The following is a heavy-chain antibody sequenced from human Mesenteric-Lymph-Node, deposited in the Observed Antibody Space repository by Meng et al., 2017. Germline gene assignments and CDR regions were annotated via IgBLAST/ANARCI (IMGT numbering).Heavy chain of an antibody. D-gene: IGHD6-13*01. CDR3: ARESSSWYGGDFDY. V-gene: IGHV3-23*01. CDR1: GFTFSSYA. Sequence: GESLKISCAASGFTFSSYAMSWVRQAPGKGLEWVSAISGSGGNTYYADSVKGRFTISRDNSKNTLYLQMNSLRAEDTAVYYCARESSSWYGGDFDYWGQGTLVTVSS. CDR2: ISGSGGNT. J-gene: IGHJ4*02.